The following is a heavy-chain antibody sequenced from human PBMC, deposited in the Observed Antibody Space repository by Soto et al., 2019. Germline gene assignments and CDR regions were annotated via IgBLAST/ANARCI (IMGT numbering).Heavy chain of an antibody. D-gene: IGHD2-15*01. CDR3: AKAAATYYCSGGYCYNYYFDS. CDR2: ISYDGSNK. V-gene: IGHV3-30*18. J-gene: IGHJ4*02. CDR1: GFTFSNYD. Sequence: GGSLRLSCAASGFTFSNYDMHWVRQAPGKGLEWVAVISYDGSNKYYADSVRGRFTISRDNSKNTLYLQMNSLRADDTAVYYCAKAAATYYCSGGYCYNYYFDSWGQGTLVTVSS.